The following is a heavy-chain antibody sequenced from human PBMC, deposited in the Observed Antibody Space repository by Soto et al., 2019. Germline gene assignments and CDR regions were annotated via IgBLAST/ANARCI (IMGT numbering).Heavy chain of an antibody. CDR3: ARGRSSGSYEAFDY. J-gene: IGHJ4*02. CDR2: IIPIFGTA. V-gene: IGHV1-69*06. CDR1: GSTFSSYA. Sequence: QVQLVQSGAEVKKPGSSVKVSCKASGSTFSSYAISWVRQAPGQGLEWMGGIIPIFGTANYAQKFQGRVTIIADKSTSTAYMELSSLRSEDTAVYYCARGRSSGSYEAFDYWGQGTLVTVSS. D-gene: IGHD1-26*01.